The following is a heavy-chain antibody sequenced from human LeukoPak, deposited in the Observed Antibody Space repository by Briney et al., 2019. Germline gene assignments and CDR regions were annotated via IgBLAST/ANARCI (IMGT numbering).Heavy chain of an antibody. Sequence: SGGSLRLSCAASGFPFSSYGMHWVRQTPGKGLEWVSGTNWDGGRTGYADSVKGRFTISRDNAKNSLYLQMNSLRVEDTAMYYCARDGLRRPPTPYCGGDCPLDYWGQGTLVSVSS. J-gene: IGHJ4*02. CDR2: TNWDGGRT. CDR1: GFPFSSYG. V-gene: IGHV3-20*04. CDR3: ARDGLRRPPTPYCGGDCPLDY. D-gene: IGHD2-21*02.